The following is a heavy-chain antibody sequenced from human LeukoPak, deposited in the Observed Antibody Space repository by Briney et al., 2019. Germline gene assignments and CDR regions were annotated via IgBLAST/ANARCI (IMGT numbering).Heavy chain of an antibody. CDR3: AKDSRSWNYLFYYGMDV. V-gene: IGHV3-23*01. Sequence: PGGSLRLSCAASGFTFSTYVVNWVRQAPGKGLEWVSTITGSGGSTYYADSVKGRFTISRDNSKNTLYVQMNSLRAEDTAVYYCAKDSRSWNYLFYYGMDVWGQGTTVTVSS. CDR2: ITGSGGST. CDR1: GFTFSTYV. D-gene: IGHD1-7*01. J-gene: IGHJ6*02.